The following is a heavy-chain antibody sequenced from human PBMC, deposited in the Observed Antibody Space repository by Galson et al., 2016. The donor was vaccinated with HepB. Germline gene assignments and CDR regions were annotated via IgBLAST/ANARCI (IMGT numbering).Heavy chain of an antibody. D-gene: IGHD1/OR15-1a*01. CDR2: INTNSGNP. CDR3: ARRHWEQPCDY. J-gene: IGHJ4*02. Sequence: SVKVSCKASGYTFGSYGLNWVRQAPGQGLEWMGWINTNSGNPIYAQGFTGRFVFSLDTSVSTAHLQISSLEAGDTAVYYCARRHWEQPCDYWGQGTLITVSS. CDR1: GYTFGSYG. V-gene: IGHV7-4-1*02.